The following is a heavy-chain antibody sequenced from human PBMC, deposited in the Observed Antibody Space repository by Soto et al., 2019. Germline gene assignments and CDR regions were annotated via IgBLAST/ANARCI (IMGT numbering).Heavy chain of an antibody. J-gene: IGHJ3*02. CDR2: INHSGST. D-gene: IGHD3-16*01. V-gene: IGHV4-34*01. CDR1: GGSFSDFY. CDR3: ARGPRVVWVAPTGQRDVFDI. Sequence: QVQLQQWGAGLLKPSETLSLTCAVYGGSFSDFYWNCIRQPPGEGLEWMGEINHSGSTSYNTALKRRVTIEVDTSKNQISPKLTSVTAADTAVYYCARGPRVVWVAPTGQRDVFDIWGQGTLVTVSS.